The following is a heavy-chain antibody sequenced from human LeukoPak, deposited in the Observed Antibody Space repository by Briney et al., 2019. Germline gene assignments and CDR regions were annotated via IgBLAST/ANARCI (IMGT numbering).Heavy chain of an antibody. CDR1: GFTFSSYA. V-gene: IGHV3-23*01. J-gene: IGHJ3*02. CDR2: ISGSGGST. D-gene: IGHD2-2*01. Sequence: GSLRLSCAASGFTFSSYAMSWVRQAPGKGLEWVSAISGSGGSTYYADSVKGRFTISRDNSKNTLYLQMNSLRAEDTAVYYCAKDRKWQNIVVVPAVITSAFDIWGQGTMVTVSS. CDR3: AKDRKWQNIVVVPAVITSAFDI.